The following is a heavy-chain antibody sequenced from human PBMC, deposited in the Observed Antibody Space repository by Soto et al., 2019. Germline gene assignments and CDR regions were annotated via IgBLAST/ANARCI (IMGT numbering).Heavy chain of an antibody. CDR1: GYAYTSYA. CDR3: ARTDSRPQDFDY. J-gene: IGHJ4*02. V-gene: IGHV1-18*01. CDR2: ISAYNGNT. Sequence: QVQLVQFGAEVKKPGASVKVSCKASGYAYTSYAITWVRQAPGQGLEWMGWISAYNGNTNYAQKLQGRVTMTTYRSTSTAYMELRSLRSDDTAVYYCARTDSRPQDFDYWGQGTLVTVSS. D-gene: IGHD6-13*01.